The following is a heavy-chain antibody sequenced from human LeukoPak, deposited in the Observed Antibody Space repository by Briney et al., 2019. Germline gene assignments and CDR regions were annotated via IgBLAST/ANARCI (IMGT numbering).Heavy chain of an antibody. D-gene: IGHD5-18*01. Sequence: PGRSLRLSCAASGFTFSSYSMNWVRQAPGKGLEWVSSISSSSSYIYYADSVKGRFTISRDNAKNSLYLQMNSLRAEDTAVYYCASPMWDTAIHDYWGQGTLVTVSS. J-gene: IGHJ4*02. V-gene: IGHV3-21*01. CDR2: ISSSSSYI. CDR3: ASPMWDTAIHDY. CDR1: GFTFSSYS.